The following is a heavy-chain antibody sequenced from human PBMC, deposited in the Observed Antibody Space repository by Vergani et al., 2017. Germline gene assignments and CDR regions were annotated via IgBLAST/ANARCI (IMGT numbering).Heavy chain of an antibody. Sequence: QVQLVQSGAEVKKPGASVKVSCKASGYTFSSYAMHWVRQAPGKGLEWVAVISYDGSNKYYADSVKGRFTISRDNSKNTLYLQMNSLRAEDTAVYYCAKDRQGGYDWGHWGQGTLVTVSS. CDR2: ISYDGSNK. CDR3: AKDRQGGYDWGH. J-gene: IGHJ4*02. CDR1: GYTFSSYA. D-gene: IGHD5-12*01. V-gene: IGHV3-30-3*02.